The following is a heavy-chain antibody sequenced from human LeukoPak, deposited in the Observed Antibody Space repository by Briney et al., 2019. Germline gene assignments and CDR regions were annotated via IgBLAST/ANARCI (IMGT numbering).Heavy chain of an antibody. Sequence: GGSLRLSCAAAGFTFSSYGIHWVRQAPGKGLEWVAFISYDGSNKYDADSVKGRFTISRDNSKNTLYLQMNSLRAEDTAVYYCARGSGSSSYFDCWGQGTLVTVSS. J-gene: IGHJ4*02. CDR1: GFTFSSYG. CDR3: ARGSGSSSYFDC. CDR2: ISYDGSNK. D-gene: IGHD1-26*01. V-gene: IGHV3-30-3*01.